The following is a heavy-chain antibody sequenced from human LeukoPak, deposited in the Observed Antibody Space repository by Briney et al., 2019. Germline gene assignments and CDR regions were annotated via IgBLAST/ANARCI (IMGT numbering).Heavy chain of an antibody. J-gene: IGHJ4*02. D-gene: IGHD4-17*01. CDR3: ARDRDYGGCFDY. CDR2: IYYSGST. V-gene: IGHV4-31*03. CDR1: GGSISSGGYQ. Sequence: SETLSLTCTVSGGSISSGGYQWSWIRQHPGKGLEWIGYIYYSGSTYYNPSLKSRVTISVDTSKNQFSLKLSSVTAADTAVYYCARDRDYGGCFDYWGQGTLVTVSS.